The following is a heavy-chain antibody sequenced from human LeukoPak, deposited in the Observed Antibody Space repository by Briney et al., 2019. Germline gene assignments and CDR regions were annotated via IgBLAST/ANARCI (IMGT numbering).Heavy chain of an antibody. CDR1: TSXX. Sequence: TSXXIGWXRQXXGXXLGWMXIIYPGDSDTRYSPSFQGQVTISADKSISTAYLQWSSLKASDTAMYYCARGGVEGAYGDYDYWGQGTLVTVSS. V-gene: IGHV5-51*01. CDR2: IYPGDSDT. D-gene: IGHD4-17*01. J-gene: IGHJ4*02. CDR3: ARGGVEGAYGDYDY.